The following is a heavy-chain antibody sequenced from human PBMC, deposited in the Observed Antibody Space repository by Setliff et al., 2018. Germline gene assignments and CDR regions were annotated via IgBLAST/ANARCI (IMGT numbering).Heavy chain of an antibody. J-gene: IGHJ6*02. Sequence: PGGSLRLSCAASGFTFSSYWMSWVRQAPGKGLEWVANIKQDGSEKYYVDSVKGRFTISRDNAKNSLYLQMNSLRAEDTAVYYCARDHAYGSRFYYYYYGMDVWGQGTTVTV. CDR3: ARDHAYGSRFYYYYYGMDV. D-gene: IGHD3-10*01. V-gene: IGHV3-7*01. CDR1: GFTFSSYW. CDR2: IKQDGSEK.